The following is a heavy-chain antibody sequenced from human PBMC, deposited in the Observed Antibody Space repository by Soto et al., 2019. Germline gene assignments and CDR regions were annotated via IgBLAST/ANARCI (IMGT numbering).Heavy chain of an antibody. CDR3: ARFHVVVVAATGTFDP. Sequence: PSETLSLTCTVSGGSISSSSDSWGWIRQPPGKGLEWIGSIDYTGNTFYNPSLKSRVIISADTSKNHFSLKLSSVTAADTAVYYCARFHVVVVAATGTFDPWGQGTLVTVSS. J-gene: IGHJ5*02. V-gene: IGHV4-39*02. CDR1: GGSISSSSDS. D-gene: IGHD2-15*01. CDR2: IDYTGNT.